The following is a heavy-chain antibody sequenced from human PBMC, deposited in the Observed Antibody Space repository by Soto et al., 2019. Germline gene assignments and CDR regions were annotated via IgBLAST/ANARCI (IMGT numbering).Heavy chain of an antibody. CDR1: GGSISSGGYY. Sequence: QVQLQESGPGLVKPSQTLSLTCTVSGGSISSGGYYWSWIRQHPGKGLEWIGYIYYSGTTYYNPSRWSRVTTSVATSKNQFSLRLTSVTAADMAVYYCARSVDPWGQGTLVTVSS. CDR2: IYYSGTT. V-gene: IGHV4-31*03. J-gene: IGHJ5*02. CDR3: ARSVDP.